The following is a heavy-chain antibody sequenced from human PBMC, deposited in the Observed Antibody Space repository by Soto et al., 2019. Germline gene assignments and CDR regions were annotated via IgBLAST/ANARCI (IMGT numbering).Heavy chain of an antibody. CDR1: EDTFRNYA. D-gene: IGHD3-22*01. V-gene: IGHV1-69*06. Sequence: QVELVQSGAEVKKPGSSVKVSCQASEDTFRNYAISWVRQAPGQGLDWMGGIIPIFGTANYSQKFQVRVTITADTSATTVYLELSSMRSEDTAVYYCASTKYDSSAYYYWYLGLWGRGTLVTVSS. CDR3: ASTKYDSSAYYYWYLGL. CDR2: IIPIFGTA. J-gene: IGHJ2*01.